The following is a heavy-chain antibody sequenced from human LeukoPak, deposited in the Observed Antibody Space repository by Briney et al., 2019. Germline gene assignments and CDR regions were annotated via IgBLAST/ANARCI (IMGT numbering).Heavy chain of an antibody. CDR2: ISSNGGST. Sequence: PGGSLRLSCAASGFTFSSYAMHWVRQAPGKGLEYVSAISSNGGSTYYANSVKGRFTISRDNSKNTLYLQMGSLRAEDMAVYYCAREKHDYDDAFDIWGQGTMFTVSS. CDR3: AREKHDYDDAFDI. J-gene: IGHJ3*02. V-gene: IGHV3-64*01. CDR1: GFTFSSYA. D-gene: IGHD4-17*01.